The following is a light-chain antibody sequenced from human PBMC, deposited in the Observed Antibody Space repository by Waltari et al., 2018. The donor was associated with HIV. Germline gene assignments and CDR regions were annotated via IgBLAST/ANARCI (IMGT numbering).Light chain of an antibody. CDR1: SSDVGTYNL. Sequence: QSALTQPASVSGSPGQSITISCTATSSDVGTYNLVSWFQQYPGKDPRLLIFEVSKRPSEMSNRLSGSKAGNTASMTISGLQADGESDYYCCSDACGIPWVFGGGTKLTVL. CDR2: EVS. J-gene: IGLJ3*02. V-gene: IGLV2-23*02. CDR3: CSDACGIPWV.